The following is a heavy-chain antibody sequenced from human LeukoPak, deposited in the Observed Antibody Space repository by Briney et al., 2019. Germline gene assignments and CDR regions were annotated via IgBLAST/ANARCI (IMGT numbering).Heavy chain of an antibody. CDR3: ARDLVVEAATPDYGMDV. J-gene: IGHJ6*02. Sequence: GGSLRLSCAASGFTVSSNYMSWVRQAPGKGLEWVSVIYSGGRTDYADSVKGRFTISRDNSENTVYLQMSSLRAEDTAVYYCARDLVVEAATPDYGMDVWGQGTTVTVSS. D-gene: IGHD2-15*01. V-gene: IGHV3-53*01. CDR1: GFTVSSNY. CDR2: IYSGGRT.